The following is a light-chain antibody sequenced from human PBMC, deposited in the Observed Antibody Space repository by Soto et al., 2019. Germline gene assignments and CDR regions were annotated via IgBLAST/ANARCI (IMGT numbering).Light chain of an antibody. CDR2: EVS. V-gene: IGLV2-14*01. CDR3: SSKTSSNSPFV. CDR1: TSDVGAYNY. Sequence: QSALTQPASVSGSPGQSITISCTGSTSDVGAYNYVSWYKHHPGQAPQLMIYEVSNRPSGVSNRFSGSKSGNTASLTISGLQADDEGDYYCSSKTSSNSPFVFGTGTKVTVL. J-gene: IGLJ1*01.